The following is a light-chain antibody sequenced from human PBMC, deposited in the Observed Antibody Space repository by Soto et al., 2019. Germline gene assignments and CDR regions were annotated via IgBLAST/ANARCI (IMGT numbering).Light chain of an antibody. J-gene: IGLJ1*01. CDR2: AVS. CDR3: CSYTVSGTYV. Sequence: QSVLTQPPSASGSPGQSVTISCTGTKNDIGVYDFVSWYQHHPGKAPRLIIYAVSNRPSGVSNRFSGSKSGNTATLTISGLQAEDEADHYCCSYTVSGTYVFGTGTKVT. V-gene: IGLV2-14*01. CDR1: KNDIGVYDF.